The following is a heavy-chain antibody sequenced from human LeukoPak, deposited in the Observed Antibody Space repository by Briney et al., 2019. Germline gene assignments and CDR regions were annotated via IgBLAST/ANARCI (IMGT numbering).Heavy chain of an antibody. J-gene: IGHJ4*02. CDR1: GFTFSSYW. Sequence: SGGSLRLSCAASGFTFSSYWMYWVRHVPGKGLECVSRINTDGSSTTYGESVKGRFTMSRDNAKNTLYLQMNSLRAEDAAVYYCVRRQGPGLLDYWGQGTPVTVSS. CDR2: INTDGSST. V-gene: IGHV3-74*01. CDR3: VRRQGPGLLDY.